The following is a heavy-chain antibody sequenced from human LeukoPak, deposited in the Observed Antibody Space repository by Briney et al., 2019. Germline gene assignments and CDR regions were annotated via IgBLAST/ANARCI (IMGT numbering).Heavy chain of an antibody. D-gene: IGHD3-9*01. J-gene: IGHJ6*02. CDR1: GYTFTTYG. CDR2: ISHYGDNT. V-gene: IGHV1-18*01. Sequence: ASVKVSCKASGYTFTTYGVSWVRQAPGQGLEWMGRISHYGDNTKYAQKFQGRVTMTTDTSTDTAYMDLGSLTSDDTAVYYCARAPLHDYDILTGSSLYAGMDVWGLGTTVIVSS. CDR3: ARAPLHDYDILTGSSLYAGMDV.